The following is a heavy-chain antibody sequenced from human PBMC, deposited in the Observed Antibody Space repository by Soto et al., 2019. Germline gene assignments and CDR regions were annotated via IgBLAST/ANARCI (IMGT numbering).Heavy chain of an antibody. Sequence: QVQLQESGPGLVQPSQTLSLTCSVSGASISSVGYYWTWIRQHPGEGLEWIGYIYHSGSTFYNPSLKCRLSILVDMSTNLFSLRLSSVTAADTPLYLCGTFHDLITPARIVDWGQGTLVTVSS. V-gene: IGHV4-31*03. CDR3: GTFHDLITPARIVD. D-gene: IGHD1-26*01. CDR1: GASISSVGYY. CDR2: IYHSGST. J-gene: IGHJ4*02.